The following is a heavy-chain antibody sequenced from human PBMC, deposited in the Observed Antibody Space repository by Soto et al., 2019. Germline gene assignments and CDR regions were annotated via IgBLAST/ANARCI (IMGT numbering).Heavy chain of an antibody. CDR1: GFTFSDPY. D-gene: IGHD2-2*01. CDR2: TRNKANRYTT. Sequence: EVQLVESGGGLVQPGGSLRLSCAASGFTFSDPYMDWVRQAPGKGLEWVGRTRNKANRYTTEYAATVKGRFTIASDESKCSLNLQMNSLKTEDTAVYYCTGLGLGSCGGTSGRRFFDLWGRGTLVTVSS. CDR3: TGLGLGSCGGTSGRRFFDL. V-gene: IGHV3-72*01. J-gene: IGHJ2*01.